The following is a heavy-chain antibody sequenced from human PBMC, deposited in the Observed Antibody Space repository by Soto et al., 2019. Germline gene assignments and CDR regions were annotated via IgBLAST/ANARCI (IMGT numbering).Heavy chain of an antibody. CDR1: GFTFDDYA. J-gene: IGHJ6*03. Sequence: GGSLRLSCAASGFTFDDYAMHWVRQAPGKGLEWVSGISWNSGSIGYADSVKGRFTISRDNAKNSLYLQMNSLRAEDTALYYCAKDGNGNYPFVYYYMDVWGKGTTVTVSS. CDR3: AKDGNGNYPFVYYYMDV. D-gene: IGHD1-7*01. CDR2: ISWNSGSI. V-gene: IGHV3-9*01.